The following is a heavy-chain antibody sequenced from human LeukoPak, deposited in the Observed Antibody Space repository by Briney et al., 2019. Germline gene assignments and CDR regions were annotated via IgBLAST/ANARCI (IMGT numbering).Heavy chain of an antibody. V-gene: IGHV3-7*01. Sequence: GGSLRLSCAASGFTFSSYWMNWVRQAPGKGLEWVANIKQDGSEKYCVDSVKGRFTISRDNAKNSLYLQMNNLRAEDTAVYYCARDPGYSYGRRYWYFDLWGSGTLVTVSS. CDR2: IKQDGSEK. J-gene: IGHJ2*01. CDR3: ARDPGYSYGRRYWYFDL. D-gene: IGHD5-18*01. CDR1: GFTFSSYW.